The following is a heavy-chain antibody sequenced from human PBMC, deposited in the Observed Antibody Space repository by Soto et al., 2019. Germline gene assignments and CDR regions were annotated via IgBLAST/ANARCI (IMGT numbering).Heavy chain of an antibody. CDR2: VSAGGDMT. CDR1: GFTFSSYA. V-gene: IGHV3-23*01. D-gene: IGHD3-10*01. Sequence: DVQLLESGGHLVQPGGSLRLSCAASGFTFSSYAMSWVRQAPGKGLEWVSSVSAGGDMTYYSDSVKGRFTISRDNPNNALFLQMHSLRIEDTALYYCARGDRGGSGSPASYYSSGLDVWGQGTTVTVS. J-gene: IGHJ6*02. CDR3: ARGDRGGSGSPASYYSSGLDV.